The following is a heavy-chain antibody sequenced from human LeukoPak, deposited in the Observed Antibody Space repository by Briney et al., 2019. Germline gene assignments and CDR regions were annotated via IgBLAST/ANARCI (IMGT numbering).Heavy chain of an antibody. V-gene: IGHV3-53*01. CDR2: IYGGGST. Sequence: GGSLRLSCAASGFTVSSNYMSWVRQAPGKGLEWVSVIYGGGSTYYADSVKGRFTISRDNSKNTLYLQMNSLRAEDTAVYYCASLTGYYLGSFDYWGQGTLVTVSS. CDR1: GFTVSSNY. D-gene: IGHD3-9*01. CDR3: ASLTGYYLGSFDY. J-gene: IGHJ4*02.